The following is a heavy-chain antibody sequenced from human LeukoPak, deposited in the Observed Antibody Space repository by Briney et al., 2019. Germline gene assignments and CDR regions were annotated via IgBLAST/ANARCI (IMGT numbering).Heavy chain of an antibody. CDR3: ARVRWVGGNAHSFNI. Sequence: GGSLRVSCAASGFTFSSYNMNWVRQAPGKGLEWVSSINRSSRNIYYVDSVKGRFTISRDNAKNSLYLQMNSLRAEDTALYYGARVRWVGGNAHSFNIWGQGTMVTVSS. V-gene: IGHV3-21*01. D-gene: IGHD4-23*01. CDR1: GFTFSSYN. CDR2: INRSSRNI. J-gene: IGHJ3*02.